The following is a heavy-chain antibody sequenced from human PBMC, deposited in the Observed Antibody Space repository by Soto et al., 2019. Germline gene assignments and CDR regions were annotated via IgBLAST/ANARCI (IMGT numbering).Heavy chain of an antibody. Sequence: APVKVSLKASWFTFSSFCISWVGQGPGQGLEWMGWISAYNGNTNYAQKLQGRVTMTTDTSTSTAYMELRSLRSDDMAVYYCARVWGLRENWFDPWGQGTLVTVSS. V-gene: IGHV1-18*03. D-gene: IGHD4-17*01. CDR1: WFTFSSFC. CDR2: ISAYNGNT. J-gene: IGHJ5*02. CDR3: ARVWGLRENWFDP.